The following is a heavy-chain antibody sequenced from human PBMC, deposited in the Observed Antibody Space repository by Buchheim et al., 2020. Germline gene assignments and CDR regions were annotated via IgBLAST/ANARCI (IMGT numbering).Heavy chain of an antibody. CDR3: ARGVLRYFDWLFPFDY. CDR2: IYYSGST. J-gene: IGHJ4*02. Sequence: QLQLQESGPGLVKPSETMSLTCTVSGGSISSSSYYWGWIRQPPGKGLEWFGSIYYSGSTYYNPSLKSRVTISVDTSKNQFSLKLSSVTAADTAVYYCARGVLRYFDWLFPFDYWGQGTL. D-gene: IGHD3-9*01. CDR1: GGSISSSSYY. V-gene: IGHV4-39*01.